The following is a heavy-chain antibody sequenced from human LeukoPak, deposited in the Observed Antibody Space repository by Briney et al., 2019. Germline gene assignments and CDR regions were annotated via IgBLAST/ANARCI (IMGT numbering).Heavy chain of an antibody. CDR3: ARVRYCSSTNCHGGWFDP. CDR1: GFAFSNYE. D-gene: IGHD2-2*01. V-gene: IGHV3-48*03. J-gene: IGHJ5*02. CDR2: ISPSGGTI. Sequence: PEGSLRLSCAASGFAFSNYEMNWVRQAPGKGLEWVSYISPSGGTITYADSVKGRFTISRDNAKNSLYLQMNSLGAEDTAIYYCARVRYCSSTNCHGGWFDPWGQGTLVTVSS.